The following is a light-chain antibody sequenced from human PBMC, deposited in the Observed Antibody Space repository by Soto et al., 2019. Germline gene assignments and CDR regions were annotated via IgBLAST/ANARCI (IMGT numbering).Light chain of an antibody. CDR1: SSDVGGYNY. Sequence: QSALTQPPSASGSPGQSVTISCTGTSSDVGGYNYVSWYQQHPGRAPKLMIYEVTKRPSGVPDRFSGSKSGNTASLTVSGLQAEDEADYYCSSYAAGNNFYFVFGGGTKLTVL. J-gene: IGLJ3*02. CDR2: EVT. CDR3: SSYAAGNNFYFV. V-gene: IGLV2-8*01.